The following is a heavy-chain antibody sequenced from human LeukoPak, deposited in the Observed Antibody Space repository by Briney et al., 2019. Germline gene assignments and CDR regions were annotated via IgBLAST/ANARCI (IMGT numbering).Heavy chain of an antibody. CDR2: IIPIFGTA. CDR1: GGTFSSYA. V-gene: IGHV1-69*13. J-gene: IGHJ4*02. Sequence: SVKVSCKASGGTFSSYAISWVRQAPGQGLEWMGGIIPIFGTANYAQKFQGRVTITADESTGTAYMELSSLRSEDTAVYYCARGRRGYSYGWHDYWGQGTLVTVSS. D-gene: IGHD5-18*01. CDR3: ARGRRGYSYGWHDY.